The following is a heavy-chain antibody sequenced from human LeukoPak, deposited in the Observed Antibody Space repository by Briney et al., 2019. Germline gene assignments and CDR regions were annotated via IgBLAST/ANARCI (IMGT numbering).Heavy chain of an antibody. CDR2: INPNSGGT. CDR1: GYTFTGYY. D-gene: IGHD2-2*01. Sequence: ASVKVSCKASGYTFTGYYMHWVRQAPGQGLEWMGWINPNSGGTNYAQKFQGRVTMTRDTSISTAYMELSRLGSDDTAVYYCARARGSIVVVPAAMDYWGQGTLVTVSS. J-gene: IGHJ4*02. V-gene: IGHV1-2*02. CDR3: ARARGSIVVVPAAMDY.